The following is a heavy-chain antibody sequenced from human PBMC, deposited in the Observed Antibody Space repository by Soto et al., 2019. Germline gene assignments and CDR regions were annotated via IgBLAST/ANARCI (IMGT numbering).Heavy chain of an antibody. CDR2: INSDGSST. CDR1: GFTFSSYS. V-gene: IGHV3-74*01. Sequence: PGGSLRLSCAASGFTFSSYSMNWVRQAPGKGLEWVSRINSDGSSTTYADSVKGRFTVSRDNAKNTLYLQMNSLRAEDTAVYYCARLPASDPFDIWGQGTMVTVSS. CDR3: ARLPASDPFDI. J-gene: IGHJ3*02.